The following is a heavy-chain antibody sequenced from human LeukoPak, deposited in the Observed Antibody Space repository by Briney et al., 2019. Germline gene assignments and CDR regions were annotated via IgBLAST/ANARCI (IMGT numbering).Heavy chain of an antibody. CDR3: ARGGDYPFDY. D-gene: IGHD4-17*01. CDR1: GFTFSSYA. V-gene: IGHV3-30-3*01. Sequence: GGSLRLSCAASGFTFSSYALHWVRQAPGEGLEWVAFISYDGSNKDYADSVKGRFTISRDNAKNTLYLQMNSLRAEDTAVYYCARGGDYPFDYWGQGTLVTVSS. J-gene: IGHJ4*02. CDR2: ISYDGSNK.